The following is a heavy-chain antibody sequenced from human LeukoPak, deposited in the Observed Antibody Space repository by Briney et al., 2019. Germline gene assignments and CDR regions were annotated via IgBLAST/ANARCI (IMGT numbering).Heavy chain of an antibody. CDR1: GYTFTGYY. J-gene: IGHJ6*02. CDR2: INPNSGGT. Sequence: ASLKVSCKASGYTFTGYYMHWVRQTPGQGLEWMGWINPNSGGTNYAQKFQGRVTMTRDTSISTAYMELSRLRSDDTAVYYCARVPAAMVYYYYGMDVWGQGTTVTVSS. D-gene: IGHD2-2*01. V-gene: IGHV1-2*02. CDR3: ARVPAAMVYYYYGMDV.